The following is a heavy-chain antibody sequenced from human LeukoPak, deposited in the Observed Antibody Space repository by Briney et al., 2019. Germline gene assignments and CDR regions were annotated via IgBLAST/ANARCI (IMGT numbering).Heavy chain of an antibody. D-gene: IGHD2-21*02. CDR3: ARSSVVTTHPTASYYYYGMDV. CDR2: IFYSGST. J-gene: IGHJ6*02. Sequence: PSQTLSLTCTVSVGCISSGGYYWSWIRQHPGKCLEWMRYIFYSGSTYYNPSLKSRVTISVDTSKNQFSRTLSSVTAADTAVYYCARSSVVTTHPTASYYYYGMDVWGQGTTVTVSS. V-gene: IGHV4-31*03. CDR1: VGCISSGGYY.